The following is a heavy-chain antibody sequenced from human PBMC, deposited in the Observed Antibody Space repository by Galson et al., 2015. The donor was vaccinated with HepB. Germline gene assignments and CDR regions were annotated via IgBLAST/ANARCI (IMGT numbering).Heavy chain of an antibody. CDR2: ISGGGGST. V-gene: IGHV3-23*01. Sequence: SLRLSCAASGFTLSSYAMSWVRQAPGKGLEWVSTISGGGGSTSYADSVKGRFTISRDNSKNTLYLQMSSLRAEDTAVYYCAKDGGNYPRGRMDVWGQGTTVTVSS. D-gene: IGHD5-24*01. CDR3: AKDGGNYPRGRMDV. J-gene: IGHJ6*02. CDR1: GFTLSSYA.